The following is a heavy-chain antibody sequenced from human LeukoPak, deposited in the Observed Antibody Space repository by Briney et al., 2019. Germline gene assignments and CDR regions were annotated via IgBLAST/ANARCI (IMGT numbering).Heavy chain of an antibody. J-gene: IGHJ4*02. CDR1: GFTFDDYA. CDR2: ISGDGGST. CDR3: ARFVVGATYYFDC. Sequence: GGSLRLSCAASGFTFDDYAMHWVRQAPGKGLEWVSLISGDGGSTYYADSVKGRFTISRDNSKNTLYLQMNSLRAEDTAVYYCARFVVGATYYFDCWGQGTLVTVSS. V-gene: IGHV3-43*02. D-gene: IGHD1-26*01.